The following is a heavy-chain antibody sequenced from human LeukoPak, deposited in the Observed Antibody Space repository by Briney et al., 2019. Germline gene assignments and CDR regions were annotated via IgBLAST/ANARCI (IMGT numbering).Heavy chain of an antibody. CDR2: ILDDGSQK. V-gene: IGHV3-30*18. CDR3: AKERFGTGYSYYYYKGMDV. J-gene: IGHJ6*02. CDR1: GFTFGAYA. D-gene: IGHD3/OR15-3a*01. Sequence: PGGSLRLSCAASGFTFGAYAMDWVRQAPGKGLEWVAVILDDGSQKYYADSVKGRFTISRDNSEKTVFLHMNSLRTEDTAVYYCAKERFGTGYSYYYYKGMDVWGLGTTVTVS.